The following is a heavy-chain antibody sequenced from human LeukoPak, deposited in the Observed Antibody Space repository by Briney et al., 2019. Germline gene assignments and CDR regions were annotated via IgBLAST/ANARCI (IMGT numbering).Heavy chain of an antibody. V-gene: IGHV4-59*01. CDR3: ARWYDSGRYFDN. J-gene: IGHJ4*02. CDR2: TSDSGNT. Sequence: PSETLSLTCSVTGGSIRNYYWNWMRQPPGKGLEWIGYTSDSGNTYYNPSLESRVTISVDTSKNQFSPKVTSATAADTAVYYCARWYDSGRYFDNWGRGTPVTVSS. D-gene: IGHD6-19*01. CDR1: GGSIRNYY.